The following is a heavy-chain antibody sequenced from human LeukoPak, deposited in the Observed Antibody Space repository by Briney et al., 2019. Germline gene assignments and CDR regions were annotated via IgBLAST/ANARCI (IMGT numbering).Heavy chain of an antibody. Sequence: GASVKVSCKVSGYTLTELSMHWVRQAPGQGLEWMGWISPNSGATNYAQKFQGRVTMTRDTSISTAYMELSRLRSDDTAVYYCARGQGLTYYYGSGSYQDVWGKGTTVTISS. CDR1: GYTLTELS. V-gene: IGHV1-2*02. J-gene: IGHJ6*04. CDR3: ARGQGLTYYYGSGSYQDV. CDR2: ISPNSGAT. D-gene: IGHD3-10*01.